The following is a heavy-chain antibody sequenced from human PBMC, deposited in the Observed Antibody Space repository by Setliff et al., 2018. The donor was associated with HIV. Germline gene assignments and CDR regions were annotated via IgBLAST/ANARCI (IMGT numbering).Heavy chain of an antibody. CDR2: INHFGST. D-gene: IGHD2-8*01. CDR1: GGSFSDYF. Sequence: PSETLSLTCAVYGGSFSDYFWTWIRQPPGKGLEWIGDINHFGSTNYNPSLKSRVTISVDTSKNQFSLKVNSMTAADTAVYYCVRGHDILEPSDPFDYWGQGTLVTVSS. J-gene: IGHJ4*02. V-gene: IGHV4-34*01. CDR3: VRGHDILEPSDPFDY.